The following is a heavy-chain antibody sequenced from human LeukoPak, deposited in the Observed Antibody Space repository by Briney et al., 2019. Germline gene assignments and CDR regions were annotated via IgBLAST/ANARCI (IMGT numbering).Heavy chain of an antibody. V-gene: IGHV3-23*01. CDR1: GFTFSSYA. D-gene: IGHD1-1*01. Sequence: PGGSLRLSCAASGFTFSSYAMSWVRQAPGKGLEWVSAISGSGGSTYYADSVKGRSTISRDNSKNALYLQMNSLRAEDTAVYYCAKEKYFWNECPDYWGQGTLVTVSS. CDR2: ISGSGGST. J-gene: IGHJ4*02. CDR3: AKEKYFWNECPDY.